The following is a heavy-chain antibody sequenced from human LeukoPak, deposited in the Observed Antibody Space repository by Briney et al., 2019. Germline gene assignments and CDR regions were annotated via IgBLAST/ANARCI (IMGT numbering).Heavy chain of an antibody. J-gene: IGHJ4*02. Sequence: GGSLRLSCAASGFTFSSYGMHWVRQAPGKGLEWVAFIRYDGSNKYYADSVKGRFTISRDNSKNTLYLQMNSLRAEDTAVYYCAKATGLGIAAAEQRGFSSWGQGTLVTVSS. CDR2: IRYDGSNK. D-gene: IGHD6-13*01. CDR1: GFTFSSYG. V-gene: IGHV3-30*02. CDR3: AKATGLGIAAAEQRGFSS.